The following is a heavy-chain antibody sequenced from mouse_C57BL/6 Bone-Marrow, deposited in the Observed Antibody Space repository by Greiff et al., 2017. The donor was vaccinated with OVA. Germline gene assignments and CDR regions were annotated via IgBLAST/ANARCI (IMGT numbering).Heavy chain of an antibody. V-gene: IGHV2-6*01. D-gene: IGHD3-2*02. J-gene: IGHJ4*01. Sequence: VMLVESGPGLVAPSQSLSITCTVSGFSLTSYGVDWVRQSPGKGLEWLGVIWGVGSTNYNSALKSRLRISKDNSKSQVFLKMNSLQTDDTAMYYCARDSSGPLYYAMDYWGQGTSVTVSS. CDR2: IWGVGST. CDR1: GFSLTSYG. CDR3: ARDSSGPLYYAMDY.